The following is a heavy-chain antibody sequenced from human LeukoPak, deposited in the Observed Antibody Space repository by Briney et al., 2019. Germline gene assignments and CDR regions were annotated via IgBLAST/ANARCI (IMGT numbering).Heavy chain of an antibody. CDR2: IKGDGSST. V-gene: IGHV3-74*01. CDR3: AREIPNSYGKDY. J-gene: IGHJ4*02. D-gene: IGHD2/OR15-2a*01. CDR1: GFTFSSHW. Sequence: GGSLRLSCAASGFTFSSHWMHWVRQAPGKGLVWVSRIKGDGSSTSYADSVKGRLTISRDNAKNTVYLQMNSLRGEDTAVYYCAREIPNSYGKDYWGQGTLVTVSS.